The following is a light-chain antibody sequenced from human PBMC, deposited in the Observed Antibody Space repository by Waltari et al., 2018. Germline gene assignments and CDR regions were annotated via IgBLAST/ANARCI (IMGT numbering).Light chain of an antibody. J-gene: IGKJ1*01. Sequence: DVQITQSPSTLSASVGDRVAITCRASQSISTWLAWYQQKPGKAPKLLIYKASTLQSGVPSRFSGSGFGTEFTLTINTLQPDDFATYYCQQYNTYWMFGQGTKVEIK. CDR2: KAS. CDR1: QSISTW. CDR3: QQYNTYWM. V-gene: IGKV1-5*03.